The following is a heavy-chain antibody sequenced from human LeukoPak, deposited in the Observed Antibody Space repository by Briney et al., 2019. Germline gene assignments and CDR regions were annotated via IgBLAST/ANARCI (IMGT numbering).Heavy chain of an antibody. CDR2: MSSDGSNK. J-gene: IGHJ6*03. V-gene: IGHV3-30*18. CDR1: GFTFSSYG. Sequence: GRSLRLSCAASGFTFSSYGIHWVRQAQGKGLEWVAVMSSDGSNKYYADSVKGRFTISRDNSKNTLYLQMNSLRAEDTAVYFCAKVPMRGAYLDVWGKGTTVTIYS. CDR3: AKVPMRGAYLDV. D-gene: IGHD3-22*01.